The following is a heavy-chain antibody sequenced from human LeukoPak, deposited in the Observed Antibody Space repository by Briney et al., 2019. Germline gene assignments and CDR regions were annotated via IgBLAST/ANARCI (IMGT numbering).Heavy chain of an antibody. Sequence: SETLSLTCTVSGGSISNSSNYWGWIRQPPGKGLEWIGTTYYSGRTHYNPSLKSRVTISVDTSKNHFSLKLSSVTVADTAVYYCARLRYGEGYWGQGTLVTVSS. J-gene: IGHJ4*02. CDR2: TYYSGRT. CDR3: ARLRYGEGY. D-gene: IGHD4-17*01. V-gene: IGHV4-39*02. CDR1: GGSISNSSNY.